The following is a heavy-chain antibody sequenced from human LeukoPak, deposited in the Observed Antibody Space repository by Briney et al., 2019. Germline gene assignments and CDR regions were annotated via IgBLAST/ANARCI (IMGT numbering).Heavy chain of an antibody. CDR1: GFTVSNYA. D-gene: IGHD3-3*01. CDR3: AKCARTPEGGSGWCNWFDP. V-gene: IGHV3-23*01. J-gene: IGHJ5*02. Sequence: GGSLRLSCAASGFTVSNYAMNWVRQAPGKGVGGVSAISSSGTNLQYADSVKGRFTISRDNSKNTFYLQMKSLRAEDTAVYYCAKCARTPEGGSGWCNWFDPWGQGTLVTVSS. CDR2: ISSSGTNL.